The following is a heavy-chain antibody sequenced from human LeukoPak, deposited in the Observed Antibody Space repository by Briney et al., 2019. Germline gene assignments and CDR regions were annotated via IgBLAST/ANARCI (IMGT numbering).Heavy chain of an antibody. CDR2: IYYSGST. D-gene: IGHD3-3*01. V-gene: IGHV4-59*01. J-gene: IGHJ4*02. Sequence: SETLSLTCTVSGGSISSYYWSWIRQPPGKGLEWIGYIYYSGSTNYNPSLKSRVTISVDTSKNQFSLKLSSVTAADTAVYYCARGHYDFWSGGSYYFDYWGQGTLVTVSS. CDR3: ARGHYDFWSGGSYYFDY. CDR1: GGSISSYY.